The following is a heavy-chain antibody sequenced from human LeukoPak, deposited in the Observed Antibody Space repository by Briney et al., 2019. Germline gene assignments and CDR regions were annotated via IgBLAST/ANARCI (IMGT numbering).Heavy chain of an antibody. CDR1: GFTFSSSG. CDR3: AKDSYDRSGYYYYYFAY. D-gene: IGHD3-22*01. V-gene: IGHV3-30*18. CDR2: ISYDGSNK. J-gene: IGHJ4*02. Sequence: GGSLRLSCAASGFTFSSSGMHWVRQASGKGLEWVAVISYDGSNKYYADSVKGRFTISRDNSKNTLYLQMNSLRAGDTAVYYCAKDSYDRSGYYYYYFAYWGQGTQVTVSS.